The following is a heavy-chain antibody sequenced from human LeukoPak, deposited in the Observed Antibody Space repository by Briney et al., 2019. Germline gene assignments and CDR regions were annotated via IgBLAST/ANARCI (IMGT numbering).Heavy chain of an antibody. V-gene: IGHV4-39*07. Sequence: SETLSLTCTVSGGSISSRSYYWGWIRQPPGKGLEWIGSIYYSGSTYYNPSLKSRVTISVDTSKNQFSLKLSSVTAADTAVYYCARDEQSNRLFDPWGQGTLVTVSS. CDR1: GGSISSRSYY. CDR3: ARDEQSNRLFDP. D-gene: IGHD1-14*01. CDR2: IYYSGST. J-gene: IGHJ5*02.